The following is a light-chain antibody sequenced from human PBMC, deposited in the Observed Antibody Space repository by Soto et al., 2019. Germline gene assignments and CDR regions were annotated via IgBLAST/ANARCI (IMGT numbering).Light chain of an antibody. Sequence: QSVLKQPPSVSAAPGQKVTISCSGRSSNIGNNYVSWYQQLPGTAPKLLIYENNKRPSGIPDRFSGSKSGTSATLGITGLQTGDEADYYCGTWDSSLRAGWVFGTGTKVTVL. V-gene: IGLV1-51*02. CDR2: ENN. CDR1: SSNIGNNY. CDR3: GTWDSSLRAGWV. J-gene: IGLJ1*01.